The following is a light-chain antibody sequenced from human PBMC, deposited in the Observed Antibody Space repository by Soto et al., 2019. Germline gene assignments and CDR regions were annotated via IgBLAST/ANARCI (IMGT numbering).Light chain of an antibody. CDR1: QSISSW. J-gene: IGKJ1*01. CDR3: QQYNSYPLT. CDR2: KAS. Sequence: DIQMTQSPSTLSASVGDRVIITCRASQSISSWLAWYLQKPGKAPKLLIYKASSLASGVPSRFSGSGSGTEFTLTISSLQPDDFATYYCQQYNSYPLTFGQGPKVEIK. V-gene: IGKV1-5*03.